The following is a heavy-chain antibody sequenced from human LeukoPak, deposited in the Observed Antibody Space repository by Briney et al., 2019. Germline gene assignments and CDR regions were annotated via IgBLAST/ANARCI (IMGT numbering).Heavy chain of an antibody. D-gene: IGHD2/OR15-2a*01. Sequence: SETLSLTCTVSGGSISSGSYYWAWIRQSPGRGLEWIGSIHYRGMTHYNPSLNSRVTISVDTSKNQFSLRLTSVTAADTAMYYCARDRDHSTGFADFWGQGTLVTVSS. V-gene: IGHV4-39*07. CDR1: GGSISSGSYY. CDR3: ARDRDHSTGFADF. CDR2: IHYRGMT. J-gene: IGHJ4*02.